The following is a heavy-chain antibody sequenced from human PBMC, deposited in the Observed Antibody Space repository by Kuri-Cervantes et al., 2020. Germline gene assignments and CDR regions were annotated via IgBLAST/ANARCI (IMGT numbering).Heavy chain of an antibody. CDR3: ARDSQYYYDSSGSDAFDI. Sequence: SETLSLTCTVYGGSISSYYWSWIRQPPGKGLEWIGYIYYSGSTYYNPSLKSRVTISVDTSKNQFSLKLSSVTAADTAVYYCARDSQYYYDSSGSDAFDIWGQGTMVTVSS. D-gene: IGHD3-22*01. CDR2: IYYSGST. CDR1: GGSISSYY. J-gene: IGHJ3*02. V-gene: IGHV4-59*06.